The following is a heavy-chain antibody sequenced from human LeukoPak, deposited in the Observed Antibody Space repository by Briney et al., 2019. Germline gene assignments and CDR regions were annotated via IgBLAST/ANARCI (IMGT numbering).Heavy chain of an antibody. V-gene: IGHV5-51*01. Sequence: GASLKISCKGSGYSFTNYWIGWVRQMPGKGLKWMGIIYPGDSDARYSPSFQGQVTISADKSISTAYLQWSSLKASDTAMYYCARRRDLYSGSYYSFNYWGQGTLVTVSS. D-gene: IGHD1-26*01. CDR1: GYSFTNYW. CDR3: ARRRDLYSGSYYSFNY. CDR2: IYPGDSDA. J-gene: IGHJ4*02.